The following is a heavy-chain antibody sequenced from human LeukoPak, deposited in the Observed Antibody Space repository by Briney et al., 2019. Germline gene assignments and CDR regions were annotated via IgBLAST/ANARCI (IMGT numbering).Heavy chain of an antibody. J-gene: IGHJ5*02. CDR2: ISSSGSTI. CDR1: GFTFSDYY. CDR3: ARDRLPYSSSWGWFDP. V-gene: IGHV3-11*01. D-gene: IGHD6-13*01. Sequence: GGSLRLSCAASGFTFSDYYMSWIRQAPGKGLEWVSYISSSGSTIYYADSVKGRFTISRDNAKNSLYLQMNSLRAEDTAVYYCARDRLPYSSSWGWFDPWGQGTLVTVSS.